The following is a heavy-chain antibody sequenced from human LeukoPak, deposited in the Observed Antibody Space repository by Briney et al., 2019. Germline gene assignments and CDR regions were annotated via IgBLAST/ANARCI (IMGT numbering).Heavy chain of an antibody. J-gene: IGHJ4*02. V-gene: IGHV4-34*01. Sequence: SETLSLTCAVYGGSFSGYYWSWIRQPPGKGLEWIGEINHSGSTNYNPSLKSRVTISVDTSKNQFSLKLSSATAADTAVYYCARGVAAAGRWGQGTLVTVSS. CDR3: ARGVAAAGR. D-gene: IGHD6-13*01. CDR2: INHSGST. CDR1: GGSFSGYY.